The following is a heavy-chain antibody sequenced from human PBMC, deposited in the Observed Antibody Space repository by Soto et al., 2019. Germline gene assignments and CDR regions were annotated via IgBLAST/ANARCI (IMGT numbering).Heavy chain of an antibody. CDR2: IDWDDDK. V-gene: IGHV2-70*01. CDR3: ARIQGYCSRTSCPCYCYYGMAV. Sequence: SGPTLVNPTQTLTLTCTFSGFSLSTSGMCVSWIRQPPGKALEWLALIDWDDDKYYSTSLKTRLTISKDTSKNQVVLTMTNMEPVYTATYHCARIQGYCSRTSCPCYCYYGMAVWGQGSTVTVSS. D-gene: IGHD2-2*01. J-gene: IGHJ6*02. CDR1: GFSLSTSGMC.